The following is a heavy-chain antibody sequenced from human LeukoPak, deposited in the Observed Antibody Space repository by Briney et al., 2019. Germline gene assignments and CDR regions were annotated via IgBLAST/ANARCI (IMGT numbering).Heavy chain of an antibody. CDR3: ARAGEWMGATYYYGMDV. CDR1: GFTFSDYS. D-gene: IGHD1-26*01. V-gene: IGHV3-48*01. CDR2: ISGSGTI. J-gene: IGHJ6*02. Sequence: GGSLRLSCAASGFTFSDYSMNWVRQAPGKGLEWISYISGSGTIYYADSVKGRFTISRDNAQRLVYLQMNSLRAEDTAVYYCARAGEWMGATYYYGMDVWGQGTTVTVSS.